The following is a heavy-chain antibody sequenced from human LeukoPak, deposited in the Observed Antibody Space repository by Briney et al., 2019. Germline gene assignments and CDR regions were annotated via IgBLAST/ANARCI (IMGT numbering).Heavy chain of an antibody. J-gene: IGHJ4*02. CDR3: ARGYGDYGVYFDY. CDR2: VYSSGST. CDR1: GFTVSSYY. V-gene: IGHV3-66*01. D-gene: IGHD4-17*01. Sequence: SGRSLRLSCAASGFTVSSYYMTWVRQAPGKGLEWVSIVYSSGSTNYANSVKGRFTISRDKSKNTLYLQMNSLRVEDTAVYYCARGYGDYGVYFDYWGQGTLVTVSS.